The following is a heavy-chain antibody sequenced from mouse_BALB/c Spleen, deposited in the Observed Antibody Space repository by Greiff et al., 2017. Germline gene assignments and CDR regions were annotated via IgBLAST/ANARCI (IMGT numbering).Heavy chain of an antibody. CDR2: IWRGGST. CDR1: GFSLTSYG. V-gene: IGHV2-5-1*01. Sequence: VKLMESGPSLVQPSQSLSITCTVSGFSLTSYGVHWVRQSPGKGLEWLGVIWRGGSTDYNAAFMSRLSITKDNSKSQVFFKMNSLQADDTAIYYCAKIYYYGSSYRAYWGQGTLVTVSA. J-gene: IGHJ3*01. D-gene: IGHD1-1*01. CDR3: AKIYYYGSSYRAY.